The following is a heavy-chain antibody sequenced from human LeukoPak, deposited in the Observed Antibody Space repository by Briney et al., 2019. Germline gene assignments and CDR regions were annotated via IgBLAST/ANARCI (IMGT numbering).Heavy chain of an antibody. CDR2: ISNMDKTI. CDR3: ARVRGEAPFDY. V-gene: IGHV3-48*03. Sequence: GGALRLSCAACGFSFSNYEMAWVRQAPGKGLEWLSFISNMDKTIYTADSVKGRFTISRDNVKNSLYLQMKSLRADDTAIYYCARVRGEAPFDYWGRGTLVTVSS. D-gene: IGHD3-10*01. J-gene: IGHJ4*02. CDR1: GFSFSNYE.